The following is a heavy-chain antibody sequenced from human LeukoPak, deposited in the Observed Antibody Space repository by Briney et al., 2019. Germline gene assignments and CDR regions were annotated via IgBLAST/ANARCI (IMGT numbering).Heavy chain of an antibody. CDR3: ARRSTAGEWFDP. J-gene: IGHJ5*02. D-gene: IGHD3-16*01. CDR1: SSYA. Sequence: SSYALTWVRQAPGKGLEWIGTIFHSGSTYYNASLKSRVTMSVDTSKNQFSLKLSSVTAADPAVYYCARRSTAGEWFDPWGQGTLVTVSS. V-gene: IGHV4-39*01. CDR2: IFHSGST.